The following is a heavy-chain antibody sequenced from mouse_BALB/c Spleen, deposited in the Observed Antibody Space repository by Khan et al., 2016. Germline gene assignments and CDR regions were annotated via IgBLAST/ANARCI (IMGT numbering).Heavy chain of an antibody. Sequence: EVQLQESGPDLVKPSQSLSLTCTVTGYSISSGYSWHWIRQFPGNKLEWMAYIHYSGSTNYNPSLKSRISITRDTSKNQFFLQLISVTTEGTATYYCTRGDYYGSGYWGQGTTLTVSS. CDR1: GYSISSGYS. V-gene: IGHV3-1*02. D-gene: IGHD1-1*01. CDR2: IHYSGST. J-gene: IGHJ2*01. CDR3: TRGDYYGSGY.